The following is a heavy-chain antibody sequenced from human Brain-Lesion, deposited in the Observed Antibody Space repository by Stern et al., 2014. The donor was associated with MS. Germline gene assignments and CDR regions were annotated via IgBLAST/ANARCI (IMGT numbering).Heavy chain of an antibody. CDR2: IYYSGNT. Sequence: VQLVESGPGLVKPSETLSLTCTVAGGSVSSTSYAWAWIRQPPGKGLEWIGTIYYSGNTYYSPSLKSRLTLSLDTSKHQFSLQLRSVTAADTAVYYCAGEEDIRYCSGGSCTGNWFDPWGQGTLVTVSS. CDR3: AGEEDIRYCSGGSCTGNWFDP. J-gene: IGHJ5*02. CDR1: GGSVSSTSYA. D-gene: IGHD2-15*01. V-gene: IGHV4-39*01.